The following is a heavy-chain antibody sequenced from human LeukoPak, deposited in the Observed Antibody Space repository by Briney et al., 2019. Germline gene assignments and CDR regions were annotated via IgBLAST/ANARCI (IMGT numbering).Heavy chain of an antibody. J-gene: IGHJ4*02. Sequence: GGSLRLSCAASGFTFSSTAMSWVRQAPGKGLEWVSGINWNGGSTGYADSVKGRFTISRDNAKNSLYLQMNSLRAEDTALYYCAAALDSSGYYYWGFDYWGLGTLVTVSS. V-gene: IGHV3-20*04. CDR3: AAALDSSGYYYWGFDY. D-gene: IGHD3-22*01. CDR2: INWNGGST. CDR1: GFTFSSTA.